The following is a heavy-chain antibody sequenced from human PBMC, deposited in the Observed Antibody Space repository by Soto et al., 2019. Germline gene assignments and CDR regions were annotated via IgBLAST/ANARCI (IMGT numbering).Heavy chain of an antibody. Sequence: GGSLRLSCAASGFIFSSYGMHWVRQAPGKGLEWVAVISYDGSNKYYADSVKGRFTISRDNSKNTLYLQMNSLRAEDTAVYYCAREMARKQGYYYYYGMDVWGQGTTVTVSS. CDR2: ISYDGSNK. CDR1: GFIFSSYG. V-gene: IGHV3-30*19. J-gene: IGHJ6*02. CDR3: AREMARKQGYYYYYGMDV.